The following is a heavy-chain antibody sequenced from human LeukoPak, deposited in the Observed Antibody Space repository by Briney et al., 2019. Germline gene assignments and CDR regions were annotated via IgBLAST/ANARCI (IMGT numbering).Heavy chain of an antibody. J-gene: IGHJ3*02. Sequence: ASVKVSCKASGYTFTSYGISWVRQAPGQGLEWMGWISAYNGNTNYAQKLQGRVTMTTDTSTSTACMELRSLRSDDTAVYYCARVRDSSSWTDAFDIWGQGTMVTVSS. V-gene: IGHV1-18*01. CDR1: GYTFTSYG. CDR2: ISAYNGNT. CDR3: ARVRDSSSWTDAFDI. D-gene: IGHD6-13*01.